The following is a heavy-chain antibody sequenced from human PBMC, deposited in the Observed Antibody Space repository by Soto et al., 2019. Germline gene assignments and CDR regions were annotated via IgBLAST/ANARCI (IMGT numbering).Heavy chain of an antibody. Sequence: PGGSLRLSCAASGFTFSSYDMHWVRQATGKGLEWVSAIGTAGDTYYPGSVKGRFTISRENAKNSLYLQMNSLRAGDTAVYYCARADLKATSYGMDVWGQGTTVTVSS. CDR1: GFTFSSYD. CDR2: IGTAGDT. CDR3: ARADLKATSYGMDV. J-gene: IGHJ6*02. V-gene: IGHV3-13*01. D-gene: IGHD5-12*01.